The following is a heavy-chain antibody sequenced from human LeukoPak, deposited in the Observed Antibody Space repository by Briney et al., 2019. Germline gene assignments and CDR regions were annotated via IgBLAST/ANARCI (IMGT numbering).Heavy chain of an antibody. CDR2: ISAYNGNT. D-gene: IGHD6-13*01. J-gene: IGHJ6*03. Sequence: WASVKVSCKASGYTFTGYYIQWVRQAPGQGLEWMGWISAYNGNTNYAQKLQGRVTMTTDTSTSTAYMELRSLRSDDTAVYYCARNQSPGIAAAGTLEYYYYYMDVWGKGTTVTVSS. CDR3: ARNQSPGIAAAGTLEYYYYYMDV. V-gene: IGHV1-18*04. CDR1: GYTFTGYY.